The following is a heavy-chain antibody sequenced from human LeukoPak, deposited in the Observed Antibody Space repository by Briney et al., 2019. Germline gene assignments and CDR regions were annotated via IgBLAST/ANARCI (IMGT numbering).Heavy chain of an antibody. J-gene: IGHJ5*02. Sequence: PSETLSLTCTVSGGSISSSSYYWGWIRQPPGKGLEWIGSIYYSGSTYYNPSLKSRVTISVDTSKNQFSLKLNSVTAADTVVYYCARHEIRIYYGSGTLNWFDPWGQGTLVTVSS. CDR2: IYYSGST. CDR3: ARHEIRIYYGSGTLNWFDP. CDR1: GGSISSSSYY. D-gene: IGHD3-10*01. V-gene: IGHV4-39*01.